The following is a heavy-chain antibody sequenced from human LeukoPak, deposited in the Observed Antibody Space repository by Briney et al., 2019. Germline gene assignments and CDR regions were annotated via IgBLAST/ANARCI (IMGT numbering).Heavy chain of an antibody. J-gene: IGHJ4*02. CDR3: ARVCSSTSCLLDY. V-gene: IGHV4-39*07. CDR1: GGSISSSTYY. Sequence: PSETLSLTCTVSGGSISSSTYYWGWIRQPPGKGLEWIGSIYYSGSTYYNPSLRSRITTSVDTSKNHFSLKLSSVTAADTAVYYCARVCSSTSCLLDYWGQGTLVTVSS. CDR2: IYYSGST. D-gene: IGHD2-2*01.